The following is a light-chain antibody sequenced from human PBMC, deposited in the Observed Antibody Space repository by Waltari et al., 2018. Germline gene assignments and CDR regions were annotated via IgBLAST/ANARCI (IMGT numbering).Light chain of an antibody. CDR2: GAF. CDR1: QTVSSTS. J-gene: IGKJ2*01. Sequence: DIVLRQSPGTLSLSPGERATLSCRASQTVSSTSLVCYQQKPGQAPRLLIYGAFRRASGTPDRFSGRGSGTDFTLTISRLEPDDFAVYYCQVLDSSPPYPFGQGTKLEI. CDR3: QVLDSSPPYP. V-gene: IGKV3-20*01.